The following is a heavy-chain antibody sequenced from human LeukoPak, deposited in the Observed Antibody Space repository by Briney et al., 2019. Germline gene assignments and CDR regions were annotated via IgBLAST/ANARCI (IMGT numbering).Heavy chain of an antibody. J-gene: IGHJ3*01. D-gene: IGHD1-26*01. CDR2: INSDGTNT. Sequence: GGSLRLSCAASGFTFSHYAMNWVRQAPGKGLVWVSRINSDGTNTDYADSVKGRFTISRDNAKNTLYMQMNSLRVDDTAVYYCVREASGVSSSAFDVWGQGTMVTVSS. CDR3: VREASGVSSSAFDV. V-gene: IGHV3-74*01. CDR1: GFTFSHYA.